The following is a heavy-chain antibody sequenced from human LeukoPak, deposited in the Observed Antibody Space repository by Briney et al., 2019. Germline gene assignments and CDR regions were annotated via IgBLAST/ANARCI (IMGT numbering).Heavy chain of an antibody. D-gene: IGHD6-19*01. CDR2: IYYSGST. Sequence: SQTLSLTCTVSGGSISSGDDYWSWIRQPPGKGLEWIGYIYYSGSTYYNPSLKSRVTISVDTPKNQFSLKLSSVTAADTAVYYCARDRGIAVAGYYYYGMDVWGQGTTVTVSS. V-gene: IGHV4-30-4*08. CDR1: GGSISSGDDY. J-gene: IGHJ6*02. CDR3: ARDRGIAVAGYYYYGMDV.